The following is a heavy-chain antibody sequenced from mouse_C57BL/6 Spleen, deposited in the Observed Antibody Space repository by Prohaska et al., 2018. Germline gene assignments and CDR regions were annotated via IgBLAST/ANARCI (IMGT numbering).Heavy chain of an antibody. V-gene: IGHV1-55*01. Sequence: QVQLQQPGAELVKPGASVKMSCKASGYTFTSYWITWVKQRPGQGLEWIGDIYPGSGSTNYNEKFKSKATRTVDTSSSTAYMQLSSLTSEDSAVYYCARRGLRQAMDYWGQGTSVTVSS. CDR2: IYPGSGST. CDR3: ARRGLRQAMDY. CDR1: GYTFTSYW. J-gene: IGHJ4*01. D-gene: IGHD2-2*01.